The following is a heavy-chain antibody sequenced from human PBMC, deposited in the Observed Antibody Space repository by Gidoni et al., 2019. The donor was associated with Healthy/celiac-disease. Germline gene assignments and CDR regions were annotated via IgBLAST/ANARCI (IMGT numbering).Heavy chain of an antibody. Sequence: EVQLVQSGAEVKKPGESLRISCKGSGYSFTSYWISWVRQMPGKGLEWMGRIDPSDSYTNYSPSFQGHVTISADKSISTAYLQWSSLKASDTAMYYCARGDIVVVPAASAELVKGYYYYGMDVWGQGTTVTVSS. D-gene: IGHD2-2*01. V-gene: IGHV5-10-1*01. CDR1: GYSFTSYW. CDR2: IDPSDSYT. J-gene: IGHJ6*02. CDR3: ARGDIVVVPAASAELVKGYYYYGMDV.